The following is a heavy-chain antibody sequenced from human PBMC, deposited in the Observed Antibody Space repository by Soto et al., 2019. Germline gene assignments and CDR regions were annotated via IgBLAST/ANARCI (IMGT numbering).Heavy chain of an antibody. CDR2: IIPIIGII. CDR3: ARGGYYDNNWVKLRHYGLDV. CDR1: GGTFSTYT. V-gene: IGHV1-69*02. Sequence: ASVKVSCKASGGTFSTYTITWVRQAPGQGLEWMGRIIPIIGIINYAQKFQGRVTISADKFTGTAYMELTGLRSDDTAVYYCARGGYYDNNWVKLRHYGLDVWGQGTSVTVSS. J-gene: IGHJ6*02. D-gene: IGHD3-16*01.